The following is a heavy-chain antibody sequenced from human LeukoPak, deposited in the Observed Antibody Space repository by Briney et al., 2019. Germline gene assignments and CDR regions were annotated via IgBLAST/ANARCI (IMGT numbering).Heavy chain of an antibody. D-gene: IGHD3-22*01. Sequence: GASVKVSCKASGGTFSSYAISWVRQAPGQGLEWMGGIIPIFGTANYAQKFQGRVTITTDESTSTAYMELSSLRSEDTAVYYCARDQTYYYDSSGYRLFDYWGQGTLVTVSS. CDR1: GGTFSSYA. CDR3: ARDQTYYYDSSGYRLFDY. V-gene: IGHV1-69*05. J-gene: IGHJ4*02. CDR2: IIPIFGTA.